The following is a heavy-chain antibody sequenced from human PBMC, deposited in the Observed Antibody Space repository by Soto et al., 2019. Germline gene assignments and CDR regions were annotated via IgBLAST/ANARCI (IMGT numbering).Heavy chain of an antibody. Sequence: SVKVSCKASGGTFSSYAISWVRQAPGQGLEWMGGIIPIFGTANYAQKFQGRVTITADESTSTAYMELSSLRSEDTAVYYCARDYGSGTPGYYGMDVWGQGTTVTVSS. CDR2: IIPIFGTA. J-gene: IGHJ6*02. V-gene: IGHV1-69*13. CDR3: ARDYGSGTPGYYGMDV. D-gene: IGHD3-10*01. CDR1: GGTFSSYA.